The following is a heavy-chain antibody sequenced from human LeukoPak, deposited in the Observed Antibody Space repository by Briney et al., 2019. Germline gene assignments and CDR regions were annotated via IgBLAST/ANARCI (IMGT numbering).Heavy chain of an antibody. CDR1: GGSISTHF. D-gene: IGHD3-22*01. J-gene: IGHJ3*02. V-gene: IGHV4-59*11. CDR2: IYYTGTS. Sequence: SETPSLTCTVSGGSISTHFWTWIRQPPGKELEFIGNIYYTGTSNYNPSLKSRVTMSIDTAKNQFSLNLSSVTAADTAVYYCARDLNYYDGSTYYDAFDIWGQGTLVTVSS. CDR3: ARDLNYYDGSTYYDAFDI.